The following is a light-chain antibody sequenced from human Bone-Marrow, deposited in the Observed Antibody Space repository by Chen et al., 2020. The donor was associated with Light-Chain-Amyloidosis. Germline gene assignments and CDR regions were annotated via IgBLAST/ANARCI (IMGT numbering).Light chain of an antibody. V-gene: IGLV3-21*02. CDR3: QVWDRSSDRPV. CDR1: NIGSTS. Sequence: SYVLTQPSSVSVAPGQTATLACGGNNIGSTSVHCYQQTPGQAPLLVVYDDSDRPSGIPERLSGSNSGKTATLTISRVEAGDEADYYCQVWDRSSDRPVFGGGTKLTVL. CDR2: DDS. J-gene: IGLJ3*02.